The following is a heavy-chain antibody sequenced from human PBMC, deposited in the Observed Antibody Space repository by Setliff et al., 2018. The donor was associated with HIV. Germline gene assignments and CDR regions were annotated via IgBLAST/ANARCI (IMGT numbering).Heavy chain of an antibody. CDR3: ADPPSGY. CDR1: GFTFSSYE. CDR2: VNPDGSEA. J-gene: IGHJ4*02. Sequence: GGSLRLSCAASGFTFSSYEMNWVRQAPGKGLEWVASVNPDGSEASSVGSMKGRFTVSRDNAKNSLSLQMNSLRVEDTAVYYCADPPSGYWGQGTLVTVSS. D-gene: IGHD3-10*01. V-gene: IGHV3-7*01.